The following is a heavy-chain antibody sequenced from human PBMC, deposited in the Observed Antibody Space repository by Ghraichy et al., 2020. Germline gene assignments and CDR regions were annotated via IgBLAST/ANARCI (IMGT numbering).Heavy chain of an antibody. CDR3: ASLNKGAAAGNRFDP. V-gene: IGHV4-39*07. CDR1: GGSISSSSYY. J-gene: IGHJ5*02. CDR2: IYYSGST. D-gene: IGHD6-13*01. Sequence: SETLSLTCTVSGGSISSSSYYWGWIRQPPGKGLEWIGSIYYSGSTYYNPSLKSRVTISVDTSKNQFSLKLSSVTAADTAVYYCASLNKGAAAGNRFDPWGQGTLVTVSS.